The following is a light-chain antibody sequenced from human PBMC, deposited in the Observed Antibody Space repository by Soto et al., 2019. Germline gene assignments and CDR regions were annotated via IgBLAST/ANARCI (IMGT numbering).Light chain of an antibody. CDR2: EVT. CDR1: NRDVGGYNY. J-gene: IGLJ2*01. CDR3: SSYSSSSALDVI. V-gene: IGLV2-14*01. Sequence: QSVLAQPASVSGSPGQSITISCAGTNRDVGGYNYVSWYQQYPGKAPKLIIYEVTYRPSGVSNRFPGSKSGNTASLTISGLQAEDEADYYCSSYSSSSALDVIFGGGTKVTVL.